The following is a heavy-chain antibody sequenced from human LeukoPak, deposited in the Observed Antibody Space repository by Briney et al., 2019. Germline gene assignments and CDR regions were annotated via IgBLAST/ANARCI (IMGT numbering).Heavy chain of an antibody. CDR2: IYYSGST. V-gene: IGHV4-31*03. Sequence: PSETLSLTCTVSGGSISSDGYYWSWIRQHPGKGLEWIGFIYYSGSTYYNPSLKSRVTFSVDTSKSQFSLKLSSVNAADTALYYCARAVYDYIWGSYRFDYWGQGTLVTVSS. D-gene: IGHD3-16*02. CDR3: ARAVYDYIWGSYRFDY. J-gene: IGHJ4*02. CDR1: GGSISSDGYY.